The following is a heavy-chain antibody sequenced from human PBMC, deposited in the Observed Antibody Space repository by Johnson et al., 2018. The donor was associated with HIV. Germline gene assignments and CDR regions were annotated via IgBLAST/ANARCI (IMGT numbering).Heavy chain of an antibody. D-gene: IGHD3-10*01. V-gene: IGHV3-64*01. CDR2: ISTTGGNT. J-gene: IGHJ3*02. CDR1: GFTFSSYA. CDR3: AKSTQANILRESGPYGALDI. Sequence: VQLVESGGGLVQPGGSLRLSCAASGFTFSSYAMHWVRQPPGKGLECVSGISTTGGNTHYATSVTGRFTIARDNSKSTLYLQMGMLRAEDTAVYYCAKSTQANILRESGPYGALDIWGRGTMVTVSS.